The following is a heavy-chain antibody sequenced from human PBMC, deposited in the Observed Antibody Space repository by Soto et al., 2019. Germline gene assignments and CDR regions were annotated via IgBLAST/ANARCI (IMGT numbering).Heavy chain of an antibody. J-gene: IGHJ4*02. CDR3: ARDSGHSTGYYELDY. V-gene: IGHV3-30*03. CDR2: ISYDGSNK. CDR1: GFTFSSYG. Sequence: GGCLRLSCAASGFTFSSYGMHWVRQAPGKGLEWVAVISYDGSNKYYADSVKGRFTISRDNSRNTLSLQMNSLRAEDTAVYFCARDSGHSTGYYELDYWGQGTRVNVS. D-gene: IGHD3-9*01.